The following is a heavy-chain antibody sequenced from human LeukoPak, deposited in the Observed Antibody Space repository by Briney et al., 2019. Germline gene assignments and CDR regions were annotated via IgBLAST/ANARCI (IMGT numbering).Heavy chain of an antibody. CDR2: ISYDGSNK. Sequence: GGSLRLSCAASGLTFSSYGMHRVRQAPGKGLEWVAVISYDGSNKYYADSVKGRFTISRDNSKNTLYLQMNSLRAEDTAVYYCPKSIPEWATAFDYWGQGTLVTVSS. D-gene: IGHD5-12*01. J-gene: IGHJ4*02. V-gene: IGHV3-30*18. CDR1: GLTFSSYG. CDR3: PKSIPEWATAFDY.